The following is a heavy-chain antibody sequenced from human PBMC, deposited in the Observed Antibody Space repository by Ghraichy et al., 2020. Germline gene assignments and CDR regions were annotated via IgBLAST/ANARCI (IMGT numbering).Heavy chain of an antibody. CDR1: GFTFSSYD. V-gene: IGHV3-13*01. D-gene: IGHD6-19*01. Sequence: GGSLRLSCAASGFTFSSYDMHWVRQVTGKGLEWVSAIGTAGDTYYPGSVKGRFTISRENAKNSLYLQMNSLRAGDTAVYYCARGQYSSGSTFDYWGQGTLVTVSS. CDR2: IGTAGDT. J-gene: IGHJ4*02. CDR3: ARGQYSSGSTFDY.